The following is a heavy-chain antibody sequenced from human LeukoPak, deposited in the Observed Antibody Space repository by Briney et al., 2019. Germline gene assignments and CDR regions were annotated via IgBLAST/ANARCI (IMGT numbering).Heavy chain of an antibody. Sequence: PSETLSLTCAVYGGSFSGYYWSWIRQPPGKGLEWIGEINHSGSTNYNPSLKSRVTISVNTSKNQFSLKLSSVTAADTAVYYCARAYYDKADWGQGTLVTVSS. J-gene: IGHJ4*02. CDR2: INHSGST. V-gene: IGHV4-34*01. CDR1: GGSFSGYY. D-gene: IGHD3-22*01. CDR3: ARAYYDKAD.